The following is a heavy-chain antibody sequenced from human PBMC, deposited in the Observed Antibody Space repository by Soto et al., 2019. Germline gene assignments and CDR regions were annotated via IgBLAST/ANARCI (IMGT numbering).Heavy chain of an antibody. J-gene: IGHJ4*02. CDR1: GFTFSSYA. CDR2: ISYDGSNK. CDR3: ARDDYDSSGYYYVDY. Sequence: GGSLRLSCAASGFTFSSYAMHWVRQAPGKGLEWVAVISYDGSNKYCADSVKGRFTISRDNSKNTLYLQMNSLRAEDTAVYFCARDDYDSSGYYYVDYWGQGTLVTVSS. D-gene: IGHD3-22*01. V-gene: IGHV3-30-3*01.